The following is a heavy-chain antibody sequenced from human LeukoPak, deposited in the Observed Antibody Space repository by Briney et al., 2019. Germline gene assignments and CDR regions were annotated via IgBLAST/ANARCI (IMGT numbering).Heavy chain of an antibody. D-gene: IGHD5-24*01. CDR1: GGSISSYY. CDR2: MYYSGST. CDR3: ARDAGDGYNW. J-gene: IGHJ4*02. Sequence: SETLSLTCTVSGGSISSYYWSWIRQPPGKGLEWIGYMYYSGSTNYNPSLKSRVTISVDTSKNQFSLKLSSVTAADTAVYYCARDAGDGYNWWGQGTLVTVSS. V-gene: IGHV4-59*01.